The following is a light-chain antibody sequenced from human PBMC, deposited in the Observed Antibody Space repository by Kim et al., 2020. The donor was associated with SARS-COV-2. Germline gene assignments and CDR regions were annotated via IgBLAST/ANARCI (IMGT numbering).Light chain of an antibody. Sequence: SYELTQPPSVSVAPGKTARITCRGDNIGSKSVHWYQQKPGQAPALVIYYDSDRPSGIPERFSGSNSGNTATLTISRVEAGDEADYFCQVWDTTSNKYVFG. CDR3: QVWDTTSNKYV. CDR2: YDS. J-gene: IGLJ1*01. V-gene: IGLV3-21*01. CDR1: NIGSKS.